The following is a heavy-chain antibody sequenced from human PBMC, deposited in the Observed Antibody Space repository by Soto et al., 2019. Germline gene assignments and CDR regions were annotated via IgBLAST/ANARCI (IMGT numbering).Heavy chain of an antibody. V-gene: IGHV3-15*01. CDR2: IKSKTNGGTT. CDR3: TTDDPINRY. J-gene: IGHJ4*02. Sequence: EVQLVESGGGLVKAGGSLRVSCAASGFTFSNAWMSWVRQAPGKGLEWVGRIKSKTNGGTTDYAAPVKGRFTISRDDSKNTLSLQMNSLKTEDTAVYYCTTDDPINRYWGQGTLVTVSS. CDR1: GFTFSNAW.